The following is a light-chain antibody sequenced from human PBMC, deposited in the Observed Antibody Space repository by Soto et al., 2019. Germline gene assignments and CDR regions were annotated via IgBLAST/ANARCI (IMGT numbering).Light chain of an antibody. CDR2: GAS. V-gene: IGKV3-20*01. CDR3: QHYGTSPPT. CDR1: QSVSSNF. Sequence: ELVLTQSPGTLSLSPGERATLSCTASQSVSSNFLAWYQRKPGQAPRLLIYGASYRATEIPYRFSGSGSGTDFTLTITRLEPEDFAVYYRQHYGTSPPTFGQGTKVEI. J-gene: IGKJ1*01.